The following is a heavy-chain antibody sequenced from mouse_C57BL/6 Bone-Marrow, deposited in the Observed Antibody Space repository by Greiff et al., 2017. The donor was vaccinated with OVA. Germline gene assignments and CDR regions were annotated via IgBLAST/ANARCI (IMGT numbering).Heavy chain of an antibody. CDR3: EKDITTVVGGFAY. Sequence: QVQLQQSGPELVKPGASVKLSCKASGYTFTSYWMHWVKQRPGQGLEWIGNINPSNGGTNYNEKFKSKATLTVDKSSSTACMQLSSLTSEESAVYYGEKDITTVVGGFAYWGKGTMVTVSA. J-gene: IGHJ3*01. CDR2: INPSNGGT. D-gene: IGHD1-1*01. V-gene: IGHV1-53*01. CDR1: GYTFTSYW.